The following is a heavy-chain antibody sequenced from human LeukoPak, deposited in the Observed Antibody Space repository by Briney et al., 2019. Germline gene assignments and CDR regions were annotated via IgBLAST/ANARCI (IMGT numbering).Heavy chain of an antibody. CDR3: AKVARDIYYYYYMDV. Sequence: GGSLRLSCAASGFTFSSYAMSWVRQAPGKGLEWVSAISGSGGSTYYADSVKGRFTISRDNFKNTLYLQMNSLRAEDTAVYYCAKVARDIYYYYYMDVWGKGTTVTVSS. CDR2: ISGSGGST. CDR1: GFTFSSYA. J-gene: IGHJ6*03. V-gene: IGHV3-23*01.